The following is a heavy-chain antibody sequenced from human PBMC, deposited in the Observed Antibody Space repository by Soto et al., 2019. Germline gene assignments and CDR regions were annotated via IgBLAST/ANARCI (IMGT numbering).Heavy chain of an antibody. CDR3: ARALGNSYGHLPIDY. J-gene: IGHJ4*02. Sequence: QVQLQQWGAGLLKPSETLSLTCAVYGGSFSGYYWSWIRQPPGKGLEWIGEINHSGSTNYNPSLKSRVTISVDTSKNQFSLKLNSVTAADTAVYYCARALGNSYGHLPIDYWGQGILVTVSS. D-gene: IGHD5-18*01. CDR1: GGSFSGYY. CDR2: INHSGST. V-gene: IGHV4-34*01.